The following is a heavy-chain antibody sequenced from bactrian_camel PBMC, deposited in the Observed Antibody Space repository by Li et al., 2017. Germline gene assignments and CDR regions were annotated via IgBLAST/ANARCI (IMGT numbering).Heavy chain of an antibody. CDR1: RVGGYCYY. Sequence: VQLVESGGGSVQAGGSLRLSCVASRVGGYCYYIGWFRQAPGKGREGLAAITTSTDRTVYPDSGKGRFTISQDNPKNTVFLQMNNMRIEDTAMYYCAARRCGFSGDWFRADDYPTWGQGTQVTVS. CDR3: AARRCGFSGDWFRADDYPT. D-gene: IGHD2*01. CDR2: ITTSTDRT. V-gene: IGHV3S40*01. J-gene: IGHJ6*01.